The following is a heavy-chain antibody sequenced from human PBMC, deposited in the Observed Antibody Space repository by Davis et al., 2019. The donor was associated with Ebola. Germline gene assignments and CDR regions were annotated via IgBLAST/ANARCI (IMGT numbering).Heavy chain of an antibody. CDR3: ARDQFHGNYYYYYGMDV. D-gene: IGHD1-1*01. J-gene: IGHJ6*02. CDR2: INPSGGST. Sequence: ASVKVSCKASGYTFTSYYMHWVRQAPGQGLEWMGIINPSGGSTSYAQKFQGRATMTRDTSTSTGYMELSSLRSEDTAVYYCARDQFHGNYYYYYGMDVWGQGTTVTVSS. V-gene: IGHV1-46*01. CDR1: GYTFTSYY.